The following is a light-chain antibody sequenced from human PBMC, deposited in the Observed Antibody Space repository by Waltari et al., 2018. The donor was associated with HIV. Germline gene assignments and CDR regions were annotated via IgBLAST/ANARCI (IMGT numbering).Light chain of an antibody. J-gene: IGLJ3*02. CDR1: AGTVSRNHY. CDR3: LLSYFGVRV. Sequence: EPSLSVSPGGTVTVTCAPVAGTVSRNHYTHWFQLKPGQAPRTLIYDTEKRHPWTPGRFAGSLIGGRAALMLAGALPDDEADYYCLLSYFGVRVFGGGTKLTV. V-gene: IGLV7-46*01. CDR2: DTE.